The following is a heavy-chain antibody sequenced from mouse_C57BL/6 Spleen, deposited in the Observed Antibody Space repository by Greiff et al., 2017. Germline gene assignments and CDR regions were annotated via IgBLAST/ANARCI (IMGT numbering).Heavy chain of an antibody. V-gene: IGHV5-9-1*02. CDR2: ISSGGDYI. CDR3: TRDEGDDYDGAWFAY. D-gene: IGHD2-4*01. Sequence: EVKLVESGEGLVKPGGSLKLSCAASGFTFSSYAMSWVRQTPEKRLEWVAYISSGGDYIYYADTVKGRFTISRDNARNTLYLQMSSLKSEDTAMYYCTRDEGDDYDGAWFAYWGQGTLVTVSA. CDR1: GFTFSSYA. J-gene: IGHJ3*01.